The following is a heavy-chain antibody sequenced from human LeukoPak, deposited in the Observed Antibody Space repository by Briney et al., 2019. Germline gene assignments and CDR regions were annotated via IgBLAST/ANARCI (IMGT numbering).Heavy chain of an antibody. D-gene: IGHD6-13*01. CDR1: GYTFTSYG. Sequence: ASVKVSCKASGYTFTSYGISWVRQAPGQGLEWMGWISAYNGNTNYAQKLQGRVTMTTDTSTSTAYMELRSLRSDDTAVYYCAYISGSSSRGGGDYWGQGTLVTVSS. J-gene: IGHJ4*02. CDR3: AYISGSSSRGGGDY. CDR2: ISAYNGNT. V-gene: IGHV1-18*01.